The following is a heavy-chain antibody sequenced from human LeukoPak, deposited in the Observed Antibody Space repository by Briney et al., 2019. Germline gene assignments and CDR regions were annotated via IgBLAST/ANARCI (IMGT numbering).Heavy chain of an antibody. CDR3: ARLRRITIFGVVITYFFDY. CDR2: IYYSGST. V-gene: IGHV4-39*01. J-gene: IGHJ4*02. CDR1: GGSISSSSYY. D-gene: IGHD3-3*01. Sequence: SETLSLTCTVSGGSISSSSYYWGWIRQPPGKGLEWIGSIYYSGSTYYNPSLKSRVTISVDTSKNQFSLKLSSVTAADTAVYYCARLRRITIFGVVITYFFDYWGQGTLVTVSS.